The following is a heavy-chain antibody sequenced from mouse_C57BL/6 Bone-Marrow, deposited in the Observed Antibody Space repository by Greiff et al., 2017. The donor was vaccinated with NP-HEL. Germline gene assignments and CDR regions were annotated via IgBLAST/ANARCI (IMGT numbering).Heavy chain of an antibody. D-gene: IGHD1-1*01. CDR2: ISNLAYSI. V-gene: IGHV5-15*01. J-gene: IGHJ4*01. CDR3: ARRDYYGNAMDY. CDR1: GFTFSDYG. Sequence: EVHLVESGGGLVQPGGSLKLSCAASGFTFSDYGMAWVRQAPRKGPEWVAFISNLAYSIYYADTVTGRFTISRENAKNTLYLEMSSLRSEDTAMYYCARRDYYGNAMDYWGQGTSVTVSS.